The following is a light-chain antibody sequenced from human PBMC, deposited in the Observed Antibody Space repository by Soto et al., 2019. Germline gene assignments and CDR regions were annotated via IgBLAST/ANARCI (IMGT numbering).Light chain of an antibody. J-gene: IGLJ2*01. Sequence: QSALTQPASVSGSPGQSITISCTGTSSDVGSYNLVSWHQQHPGKAPKLMIYEVSKRPSGVSNRFSGSKSGNTASLTISGLQAEDEADYYCCSYAGSSLFGGGTKLTVL. CDR1: SSDVGSYNL. V-gene: IGLV2-23*02. CDR2: EVS. CDR3: CSYAGSSL.